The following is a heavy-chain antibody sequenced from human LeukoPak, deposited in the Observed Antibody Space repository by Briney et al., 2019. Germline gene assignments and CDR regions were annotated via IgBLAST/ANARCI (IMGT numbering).Heavy chain of an antibody. D-gene: IGHD2/OR15-2a*01. CDR1: GFTFSGHF. CDR2: INTDGSTT. V-gene: IGHV3-74*01. J-gene: IGHJ6*02. CDR3: ARDISRTMDV. Sequence: SGGSLRLSCSASGFTFSGHFMHWVRQAPGKGLVWVSIINTDGSTTRYADFVEGRFTISRDNARNTLYLEMNSLRVEDTAVYFCARDISRTMDVWGQGTTVTV.